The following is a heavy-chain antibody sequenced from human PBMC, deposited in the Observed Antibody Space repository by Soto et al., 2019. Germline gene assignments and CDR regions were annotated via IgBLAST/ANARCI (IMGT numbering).Heavy chain of an antibody. J-gene: IGHJ4*02. CDR2: ISYDGSNK. D-gene: IGHD6-13*01. CDR1: GFTFSSYG. CDR3: AKDKMVGYSSSWYYFDY. V-gene: IGHV3-30*18. Sequence: PGGSLRLSCAASGFTFSSYGMHWFRQAPGKGLEWVAVISYDGSNKYYADSVKGRFTISRDNSKNTLYLQMNSLRAEDTAVYYCAKDKMVGYSSSWYYFDYWGQGTLVTVSS.